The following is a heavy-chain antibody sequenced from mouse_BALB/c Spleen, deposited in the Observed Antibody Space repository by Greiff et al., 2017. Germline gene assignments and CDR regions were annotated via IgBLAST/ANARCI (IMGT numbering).Heavy chain of an antibody. J-gene: IGHJ2*01. Sequence: VQLQQPGAELVKPGASVKLSCKASGYTFTSYWMHWVKQRPGQGLEWIGEIDPSDSYTNYNQKFKGKATLTVDKSSSTAYMQLSSLTSEDSAVYYCAIYDGYRYYFDDWGQGTTLTVAS. CDR3: AIYDGYRYYFDD. V-gene: IGHV1-69*02. D-gene: IGHD2-3*01. CDR2: IDPSDSYT. CDR1: GYTFTSYW.